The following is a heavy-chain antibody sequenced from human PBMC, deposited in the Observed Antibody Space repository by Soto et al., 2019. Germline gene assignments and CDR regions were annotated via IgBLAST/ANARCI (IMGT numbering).Heavy chain of an antibody. CDR3: ARLSLGSGKNWFDP. CDR2: IYYSGST. J-gene: IGHJ5*02. D-gene: IGHD3-10*01. V-gene: IGHV4-39*01. Sequence: PPGKGLEWIGSIYYSGSTYYNPSLKSRVTISVDTSKNQFSLKLSSVTAADTAVYYCARLSLGSGKNWFDPWGQGNLVTVSS.